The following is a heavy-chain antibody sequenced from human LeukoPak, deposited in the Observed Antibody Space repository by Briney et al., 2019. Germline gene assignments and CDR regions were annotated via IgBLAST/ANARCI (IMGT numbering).Heavy chain of an antibody. J-gene: IGHJ4*02. CDR3: AKEIWPTVTTPGHTHFDY. D-gene: IGHD4-17*01. CDR2: IRYDGRNK. CDR1: GFTFSTYG. V-gene: IGHV3-30*02. Sequence: GGSLRLSCAASGFTFSTYGMHWVRQAPGKGLEWVAFIRYDGRNKYYADSVKGRFTISRDNSKNTLCLQMNSLRAEDTAVYYCAKEIWPTVTTPGHTHFDYWGQGTLVTVFS.